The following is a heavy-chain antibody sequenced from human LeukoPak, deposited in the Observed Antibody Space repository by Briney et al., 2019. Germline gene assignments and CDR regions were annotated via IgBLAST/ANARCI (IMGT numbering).Heavy chain of an antibody. CDR3: ARLRFGEIWAFDI. D-gene: IGHD3-10*01. CDR1: GYSFTSYW. Sequence: GESLLISCKGSGYSFTSYWIGWVGQMPGKGLEWMGIIYPGDSDTRYSPSFQGQVTISADKSISTAYLQWSSLKASDTAMYYCARLRFGEIWAFDIWGQGTMVTVSS. CDR2: IYPGDSDT. V-gene: IGHV5-51*01. J-gene: IGHJ3*02.